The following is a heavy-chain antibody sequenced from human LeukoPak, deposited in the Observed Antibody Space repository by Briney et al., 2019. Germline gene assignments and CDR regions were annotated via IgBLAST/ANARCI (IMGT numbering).Heavy chain of an antibody. CDR3: AREGIADY. Sequence: PGGSLRLSCAASGFTFSSHDMNWVRQAPGKGLDWVSYISNSGSTISYADSVKGRFTISRDNAKNSLYLQMNSLRAEDTAVYYCAREGIADYWGQGTLVTVSS. D-gene: IGHD3-10*01. V-gene: IGHV3-48*03. CDR2: ISNSGSTI. J-gene: IGHJ4*02. CDR1: GFTFSSHD.